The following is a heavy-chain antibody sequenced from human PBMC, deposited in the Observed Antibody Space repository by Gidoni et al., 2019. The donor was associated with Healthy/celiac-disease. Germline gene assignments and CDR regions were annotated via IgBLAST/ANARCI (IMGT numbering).Heavy chain of an antibody. CDR3: ARDGHDGYNNLMYY. CDR1: GGTFSSYA. V-gene: IGHV1-69*01. CDR2: IIPIFGTA. Sequence: QVQLVQSGAEVKKPGSSVKVSCKASGGTFSSYAISWVRQAPGQGLECMGGIIPIFGTANYAQKFQGRVTITADESTSTAYMELSSLRSEDTAVYYCARDGHDGYNNLMYYWGQGTLVTVSS. D-gene: IGHD5-12*01. J-gene: IGHJ4*02.